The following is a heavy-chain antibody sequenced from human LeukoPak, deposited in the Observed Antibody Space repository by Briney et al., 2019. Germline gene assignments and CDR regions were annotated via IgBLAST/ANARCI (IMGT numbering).Heavy chain of an antibody. CDR3: AKDSCSGGSCYYGLVKSTGYNWFDP. CDR1: GFTFSSYA. V-gene: IGHV3-23*01. J-gene: IGHJ5*02. D-gene: IGHD2-15*01. CDR2: ISGSGGST. Sequence: PGGSLRLSCAASGFTFSSYAMSWVRQAPGKGLEWVSAISGSGGSTYYADSVKGRFTISRDNSKNTLYLQMNSLRAEDTAVYYCAKDSCSGGSCYYGLVKSTGYNWFDPWGQGTLVTVSS.